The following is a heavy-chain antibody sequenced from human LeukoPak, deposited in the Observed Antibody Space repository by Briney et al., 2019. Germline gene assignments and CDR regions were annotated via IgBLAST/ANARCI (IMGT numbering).Heavy chain of an antibody. V-gene: IGHV3-23*01. CDR3: ARNQQLGGHSYYYYGMDV. CDR2: ISGGGVTT. CDR1: GFTSIAYA. J-gene: IGHJ6*02. Sequence: GGSLRLSCVGSGFTSIAYALTWARQAPGKGLEWVSGISGGGVTTYYADSVKGRFTISRDNSKNTLYLQMNSLRADDTAIYYCARNQQLGGHSYYYYGMDVWGQGTTVTVSS. D-gene: IGHD3-16*01.